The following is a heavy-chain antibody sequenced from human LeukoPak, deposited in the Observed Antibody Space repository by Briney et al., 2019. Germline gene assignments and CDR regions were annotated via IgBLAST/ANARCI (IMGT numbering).Heavy chain of an antibody. CDR2: TYYRSKWYI. J-gene: IGHJ4*02. V-gene: IGHV6-1*01. CDR3: ARGGLVLGSTGWYDY. D-gene: IGHD6-19*01. Sequence: SQTLSLTCAISGDSVSSYSAGWNWIRQSPSRGLEWLGRTYYRSKWYIDYAVSVKSRITINPDTSKNHFSLHLSSVTAEDTAVYYCARGGLVLGSTGWYDYWGQGTLVTVSS. CDR1: GDSVSSYSAG.